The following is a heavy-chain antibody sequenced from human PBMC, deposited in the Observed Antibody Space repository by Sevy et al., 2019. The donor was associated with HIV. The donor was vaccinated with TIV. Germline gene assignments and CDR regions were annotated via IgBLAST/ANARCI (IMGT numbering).Heavy chain of an antibody. D-gene: IGHD3-22*01. V-gene: IGHV3-23*01. Sequence: GGSLRLSCAASRFTFSDYYMSWIRQAPGKGLEWVSTIFRSGETTYYADSVKARFTISRDNSKNTLYLQMNSLRTEDTALYYCAGARYDSSGSFDAFDIWGQGTMVTVSS. CDR1: RFTFSDYY. CDR2: IFRSGETT. J-gene: IGHJ3*02. CDR3: AGARYDSSGSFDAFDI.